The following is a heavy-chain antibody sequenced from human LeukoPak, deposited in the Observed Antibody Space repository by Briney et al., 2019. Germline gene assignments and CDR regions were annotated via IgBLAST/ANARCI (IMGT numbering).Heavy chain of an antibody. J-gene: IGHJ4*02. CDR1: GGSISSYY. V-gene: IGHV4-59*07. CDR2: IYYSGST. D-gene: IGHD3-10*01. CDR3: ARGHYGSGRPDY. Sequence: SDTLSLTYTVSGGSISSYYWSWIRQPPGKGLEWIGYIYYSGSTNYNPSLKSRVTISVDTSKNQFSLKLSSVTAADTAVYYCARGHYGSGRPDYLGQGTLVTASS.